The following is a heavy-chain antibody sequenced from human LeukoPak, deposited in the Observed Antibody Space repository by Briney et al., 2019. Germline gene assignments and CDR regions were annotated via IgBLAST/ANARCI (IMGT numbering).Heavy chain of an antibody. Sequence: SETLSLTCTVSGGSISSYYWSWIRQPPGKGLEWIGYIYYSGSTNYNPSLKSRVTISVDTSKNQFSLKLSSVTAADTAVYYCARHYYVSSGYSDYWGQGTLVTVSS. CDR3: ARHYYVSSGYSDY. J-gene: IGHJ4*02. CDR2: IYYSGST. D-gene: IGHD3-22*01. CDR1: GGSISSYY. V-gene: IGHV4-59*01.